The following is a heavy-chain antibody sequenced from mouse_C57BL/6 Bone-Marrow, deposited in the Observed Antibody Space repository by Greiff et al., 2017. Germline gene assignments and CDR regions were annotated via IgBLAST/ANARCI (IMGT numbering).Heavy chain of an antibody. Sequence: VQLQQSGPELVKPGASVKISCKASGYAFSSSWMNWVKQRPGKGLEWIGRIYPGDGDPNSNGKFKGKATLTADKSSSTAYMQLSSLTSEDSAVYFCEFYDGSPAWFAYWGQGTLVTVSA. CDR2: IYPGDGDP. D-gene: IGHD2-3*01. CDR3: EFYDGSPAWFAY. V-gene: IGHV1-82*01. CDR1: GYAFSSSW. J-gene: IGHJ3*01.